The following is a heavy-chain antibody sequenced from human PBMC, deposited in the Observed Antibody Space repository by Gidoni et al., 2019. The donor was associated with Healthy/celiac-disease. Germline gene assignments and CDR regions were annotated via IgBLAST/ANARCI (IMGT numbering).Heavy chain of an antibody. V-gene: IGHV3-33*01. CDR1: GFTFSSYG. J-gene: IGHJ6*02. Sequence: QVKLVETGGGVVQPGRSLRLPCAESGFTFSSYGMHWVRQAPGKGLEWVAVIWYDGSNKYYADSVKGRFTISRDNSKNTLYLQMNSLRAEDTAVYYCARSLPRYFGMDVWGQGATVTVSS. CDR2: IWYDGSNK. D-gene: IGHD1-20*01. CDR3: ARSLPRYFGMDV.